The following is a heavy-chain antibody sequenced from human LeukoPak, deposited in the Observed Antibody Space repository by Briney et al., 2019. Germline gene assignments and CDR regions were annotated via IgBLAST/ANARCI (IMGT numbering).Heavy chain of an antibody. D-gene: IGHD7-27*01. V-gene: IGHV3-48*01. CDR2: IRPSGSDM. Sequence: TGGSLRLSCAASGFTFSGFSLNWVRQAPGKGLEWISNIRPSGSDMYYAASVKGRFTISRDSATNSLYLHMNNLKVDDSAVYFCVRDFNWAFDSWGQGTLVTVSS. CDR1: GFTFSGFS. J-gene: IGHJ4*02. CDR3: VRDFNWAFDS.